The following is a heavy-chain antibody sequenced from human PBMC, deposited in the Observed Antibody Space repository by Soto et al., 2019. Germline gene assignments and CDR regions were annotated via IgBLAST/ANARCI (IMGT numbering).Heavy chain of an antibody. D-gene: IGHD2-2*01. CDR3: SRVFGIWDCSSTSCRMNWFDP. V-gene: IGHV1-3*01. J-gene: IGHJ5*02. CDR1: GYTFTSYA. CDR2: INAGNSNT. Sequence: ASVKVSCKASGYTFTSYAMHWVRQAPGQRLEWKGWINAGNSNTKYSQKFQGRVTITRDTSASTAYMELSSLRSEDTAVYYCSRVFGIWDCSSTSCRMNWFDPWGQGTLVTVSS.